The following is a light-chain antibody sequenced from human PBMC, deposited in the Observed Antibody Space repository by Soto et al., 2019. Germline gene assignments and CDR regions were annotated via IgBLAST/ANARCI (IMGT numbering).Light chain of an antibody. CDR2: DVS. J-gene: IGLJ3*02. CDR3: CSYAGSQTWV. V-gene: IGLV2-11*01. CDR1: SRDVGGYNY. Sequence: QSALTQPRSVSGSPGQSVTISCTGTSRDVGGYNYVSWYQQHPGKAPKLIIYDVSKRPSGVPDRFSGSRSGNTASLTISGLQAEDEADYYCCSYAGSQTWVFGGGTKLTVL.